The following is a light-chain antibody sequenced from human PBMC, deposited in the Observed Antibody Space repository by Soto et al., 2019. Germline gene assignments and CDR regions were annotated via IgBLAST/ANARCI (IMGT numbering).Light chain of an antibody. J-gene: IGKJ1*01. Sequence: DIHMTQSPSTLSASVGYRVTITCRASQNINNWLAWYQQKPGKAPKLLIYGASSRATGIPDRFSGSGYGTDFTLTISRLEPEDFAVYYCQQYGSSPGTFGQGTKVDIK. CDR1: QNINNW. V-gene: IGKV1-5*01. CDR2: GAS. CDR3: QQYGSSPGT.